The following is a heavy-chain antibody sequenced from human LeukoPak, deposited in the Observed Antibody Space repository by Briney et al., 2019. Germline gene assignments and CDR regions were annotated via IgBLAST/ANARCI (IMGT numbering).Heavy chain of an antibody. J-gene: IGHJ6*03. D-gene: IGHD6-19*01. CDR3: ARNSEIAVAGTNFYYYYYMDV. CDR2: INPNSGGT. Sequence: ASVKVSCKASGYTFTGHYMHWVRQAPGQGLEWMGWINPNSGGTNYAQKFQGRVTMTRDTSISTAYMELSRLRSDDTAVYYCARNSEIAVAGTNFYYYYYMDVWGKGTTVTISS. CDR1: GYTFTGHY. V-gene: IGHV1-2*02.